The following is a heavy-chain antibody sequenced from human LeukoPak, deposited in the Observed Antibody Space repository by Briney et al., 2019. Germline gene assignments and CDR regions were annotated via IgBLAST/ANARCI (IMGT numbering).Heavy chain of an antibody. CDR2: INPNSGDT. Sequence: ASVKVSCKASGYIFTGYYIHWVRQAPGQGLEWMGWINPNSGDTKYAQKFQGRVTMTRDTSISTAYMEVSRLGSDDTAVYYCARELLSSSGIIWFDPWGQGTLVTVSS. CDR1: GYIFTGYY. CDR3: ARELLSSSGIIWFDP. J-gene: IGHJ5*02. V-gene: IGHV1-2*02. D-gene: IGHD3-10*01.